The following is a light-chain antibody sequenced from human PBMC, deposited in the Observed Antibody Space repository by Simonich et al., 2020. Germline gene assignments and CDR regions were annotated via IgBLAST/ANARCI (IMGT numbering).Light chain of an antibody. Sequence: EIGMTQSPATLSVSPGERTTLSCRASQSVSSNLAWYQQKPGQAPRTLSYGASTRATGIPARFSGSGSGTEFTLTISSMQSEDFAVYYCQQYNNWPLTFGGGTKVEIK. CDR2: GAS. CDR3: QQYNNWPLT. V-gene: IGKV3-15*01. CDR1: QSVSSN. J-gene: IGKJ4*01.